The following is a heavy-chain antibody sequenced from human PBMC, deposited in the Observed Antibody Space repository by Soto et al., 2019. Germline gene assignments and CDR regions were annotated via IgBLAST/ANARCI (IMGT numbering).Heavy chain of an antibody. V-gene: IGHV1-69*12. D-gene: IGHD4-4*01. CDR2: IIPIFGTA. J-gene: IGHJ4*02. CDR1: GGTFSSYA. CDR3: ARDRGMATIHDYSFDY. Sequence: QVQLVQSGAEVKKPGSSVKVPCKASGGTFSSYAISWVRQAPGQGLEWMGGIIPIFGTANYAQKFQGRVTITADESTSTAYMELSSLRSEDTAVYYCARDRGMATIHDYSFDYWGQGTLVTVSS.